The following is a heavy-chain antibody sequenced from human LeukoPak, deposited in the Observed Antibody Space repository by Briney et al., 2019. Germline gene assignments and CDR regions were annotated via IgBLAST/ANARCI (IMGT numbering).Heavy chain of an antibody. J-gene: IGHJ4*02. V-gene: IGHV3-30*02. CDR2: IRYDGSNK. CDR1: GFTFSSYG. D-gene: IGHD6-19*01. Sequence: PGGSLRLSCAASGFTFSSYGMHWVRQAPGKGLEWVAFIRYDGSNKYYADSVKGRFTISRDNSKNTLYLQMNSLRAEDTAVYYCARGLIWGYSSGWYYFDYWGQGTLVTVSS. CDR3: ARGLIWGYSSGWYYFDY.